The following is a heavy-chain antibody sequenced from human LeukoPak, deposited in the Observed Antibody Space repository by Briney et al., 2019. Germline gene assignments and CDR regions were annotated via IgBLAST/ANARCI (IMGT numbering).Heavy chain of an antibody. V-gene: IGHV1-2*02. D-gene: IGHD6-6*01. CDR2: INPNSGGT. Sequence: GASVKVSCKASGYTFTGYYMHWVRQAPGQGLEWMGWINPNSGGTNYAQKFRGRVTMTRDTSISTAYMELSRLRSDDTAVYYCARVPSSIAARLGYFDYWGQGTLVTVSS. CDR1: GYTFTGYY. CDR3: ARVPSSIAARLGYFDY. J-gene: IGHJ4*02.